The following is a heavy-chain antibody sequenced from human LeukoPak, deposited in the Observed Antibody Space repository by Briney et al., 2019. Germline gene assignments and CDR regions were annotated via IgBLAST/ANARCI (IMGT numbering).Heavy chain of an antibody. V-gene: IGHV3-53*01. CDR2: IYGDDET. CDR1: GFTITTNY. Sequence: GGSXRLSCAASGFTITTNYMNWVRQAPGKGVEWVSVIYGDDETNYADSVKGRFTISRDNSKNTLYLQMNSLRADDTAVYYCAREAVMPVAPVKIGTSDRPLYEYYGLDVWGQGTTVTVS. CDR3: AREAVMPVAPVKIGTSDRPLYEYYGLDV. D-gene: IGHD1/OR15-1a*01. J-gene: IGHJ6*02.